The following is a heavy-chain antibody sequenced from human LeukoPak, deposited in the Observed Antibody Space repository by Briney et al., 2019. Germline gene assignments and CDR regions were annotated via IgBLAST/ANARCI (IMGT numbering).Heavy chain of an antibody. Sequence: SETLSLTCAVSGGSISSSNWWSWVRQPPGKGLEWIGEIYHSGSTNYNPSLKSRVTISVDKSKNQFSLKLSSVTAADTAVYYCASYSSSSQAFDIWDQGTMVTVSS. CDR2: IYHSGST. D-gene: IGHD6-13*01. CDR3: ASYSSSSQAFDI. V-gene: IGHV4-4*02. J-gene: IGHJ3*02. CDR1: GGSISSSNW.